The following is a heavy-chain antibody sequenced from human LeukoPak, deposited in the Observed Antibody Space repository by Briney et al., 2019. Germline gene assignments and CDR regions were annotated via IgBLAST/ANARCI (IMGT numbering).Heavy chain of an antibody. CDR1: GYAITSHF. J-gene: IGHJ4*02. CDR2: IHPDGETT. V-gene: IGHV1-46*01. Sequence: ASVKVSYKTSGYAITSHFMHWVRQAPGQGLEWVGTIHPDGETTTYGQKFQGRVTMTCDTSTSTVYMDLSSLRSEDTAVYYCAREAKAAGKNFDYWGQGTQVTVSS. CDR3: AREAKAAGKNFDY. D-gene: IGHD3-10*01.